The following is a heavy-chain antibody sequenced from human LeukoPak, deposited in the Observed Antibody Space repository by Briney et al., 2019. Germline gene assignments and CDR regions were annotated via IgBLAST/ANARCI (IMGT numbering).Heavy chain of an antibody. CDR1: GYTLTGYY. J-gene: IGHJ4*02. CDR2: INPNSGGT. D-gene: IGHD4-17*01. V-gene: IGHV1-2*06. Sequence: ASVKVSCKASGYTLTGYYMHWVRQAPGQGLEWMGRINPNSGGTNYAQKLQGRVTMTTDTSTSTAYMELRSLRSDDTAVYYCARGALDYGDYGASSPASELFDYWGQGTLVTVSS. CDR3: ARGALDYGDYGASSPASELFDY.